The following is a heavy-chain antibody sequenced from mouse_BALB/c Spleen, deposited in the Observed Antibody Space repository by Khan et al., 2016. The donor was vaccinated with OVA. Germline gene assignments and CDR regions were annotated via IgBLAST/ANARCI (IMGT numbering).Heavy chain of an antibody. V-gene: IGHV5-9-3*01. CDR2: ISSYGDYT. D-gene: IGHD2-1*01. CDR3: ASTPYGNFAY. CDR1: GFTFTTYA. J-gene: IGHJ3*01. Sequence: EVQLVESGGGLVKPGGSLKLSCAASGFTFTTYAMSWVRLSPEKRLEWVATISSYGDYTYYPDYVTGRFTISRANAKNPLFLQMRSLRSEDTDMYCCASTPYGNFAYWGQGTLGTVSA.